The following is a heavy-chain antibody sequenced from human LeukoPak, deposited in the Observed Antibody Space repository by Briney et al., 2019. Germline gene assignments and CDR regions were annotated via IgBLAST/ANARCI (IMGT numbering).Heavy chain of an antibody. CDR1: GYTFTSYD. J-gene: IGHJ5*02. CDR3: ARLMGHYYDSSGYYSFDP. Sequence: ASVQVSCKASGYTFTSYDINWVRQATGQGLEWMGWMNPNSGNTGYAQKFQGRVTMTRNTSISTAYMELSSLRSEDTAVYYCARLMGHYYDSSGYYSFDPWGQGTLVTVSS. D-gene: IGHD3-22*01. CDR2: MNPNSGNT. V-gene: IGHV1-8*01.